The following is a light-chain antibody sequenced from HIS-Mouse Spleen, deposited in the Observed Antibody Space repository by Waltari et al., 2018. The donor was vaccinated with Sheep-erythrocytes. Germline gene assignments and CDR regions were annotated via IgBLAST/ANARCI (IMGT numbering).Light chain of an antibody. V-gene: IGLV2-23*01. Sequence: QSALTQPASVSGSPGRSITISCTGTSSDIGSYNLVSWYQQHPGKAPKLMIYEGSKRPSGVSNRFSGSKSGNTASLTISGLQAEDEADYYCCSYAGSSTLVFGGGTKL. CDR2: EGS. J-gene: IGLJ2*01. CDR1: SSDIGSYNL. CDR3: CSYAGSSTLV.